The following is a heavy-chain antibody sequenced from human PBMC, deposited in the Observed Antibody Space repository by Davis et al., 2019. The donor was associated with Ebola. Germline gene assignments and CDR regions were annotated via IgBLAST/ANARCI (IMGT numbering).Heavy chain of an antibody. CDR3: ARGHYSSSWYGGYYYYGMDV. J-gene: IGHJ6*02. D-gene: IGHD6-13*01. CDR1: GYTLTELS. CDR2: FDPEDGET. V-gene: IGHV1-24*01. Sequence: ASVKVSCKVSGYTLTELSMHWVRQAPGKGLEWMGGFDPEDGETIYAQKFQGRVTMTEDTSTDTAYMELSSLRSEDTAVYYCARGHYSSSWYGGYYYYGMDVWGQGTTVTVSS.